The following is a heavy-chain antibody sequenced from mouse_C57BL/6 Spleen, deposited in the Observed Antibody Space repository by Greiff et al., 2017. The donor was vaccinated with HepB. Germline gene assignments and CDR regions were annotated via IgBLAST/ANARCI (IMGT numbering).Heavy chain of an antibody. J-gene: IGHJ3*01. Sequence: EVQLQESGPGLVKPSQSLSLTCSVTGYSITSGYYWNWIRQFPGNKLEWMGYISYDGSNNYNPSLKNRISITRDTSKNQFFLKLNSVTTEDTATYYCASHDGYYWGQGTLVTVSA. CDR1: GYSITSGYY. CDR3: ASHDGYY. D-gene: IGHD2-3*01. CDR2: ISYDGSN. V-gene: IGHV3-6*01.